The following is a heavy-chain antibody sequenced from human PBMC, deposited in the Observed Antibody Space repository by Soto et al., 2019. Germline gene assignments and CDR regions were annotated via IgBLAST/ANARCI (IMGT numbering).Heavy chain of an antibody. J-gene: IGHJ6*02. CDR1: GGSISNYY. Sequence: SETLSLTCTVSGGSISNYYWSWIRQPPGKGLEWIGYVHDSGSSNYNPSLKSRVTMSVDTSKNQFSLKLSSVTAADTAVYYCARRSEVGQQLVFGMDVWGQGTTVTVSS. CDR2: VHDSGSS. D-gene: IGHD6-13*01. CDR3: ARRSEVGQQLVFGMDV. V-gene: IGHV4-59*12.